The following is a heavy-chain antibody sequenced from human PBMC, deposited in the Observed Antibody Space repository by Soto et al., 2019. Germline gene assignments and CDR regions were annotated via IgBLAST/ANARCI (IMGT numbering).Heavy chain of an antibody. V-gene: IGHV3-7*01. J-gene: IGHJ4*02. D-gene: IGHD4-17*01. Sequence: EVQLVESGGGLVQPGGSLRLSCAASGFTFSSNWMSWVRQAPGKGLEWVANIKQDGSEKYYVDSVKGRFTISRDNAKNPMYLQMNSLRAEDTAVYYCARDYGDYGGLFDYWGQGTLVTVSS. CDR1: GFTFSSNW. CDR2: IKQDGSEK. CDR3: ARDYGDYGGLFDY.